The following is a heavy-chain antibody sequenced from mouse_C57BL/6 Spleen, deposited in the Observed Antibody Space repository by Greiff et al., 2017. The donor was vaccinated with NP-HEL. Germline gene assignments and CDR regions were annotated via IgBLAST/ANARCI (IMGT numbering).Heavy chain of an antibody. CDR1: GFTFSSYG. CDR2: ISSGGSYT. V-gene: IGHV5-6*02. Sequence: VMLVESGGDLVKPGGSLKLSCAASGFTFSSYGMSWVRQTPDKRLEWVATISSGGSYTYYPDSVKGRFTISRDNAKNTLYLQMSSLKSEDTAMYYCARHEGFAYWGQGTLVTVSA. J-gene: IGHJ3*01. CDR3: ARHEGFAY.